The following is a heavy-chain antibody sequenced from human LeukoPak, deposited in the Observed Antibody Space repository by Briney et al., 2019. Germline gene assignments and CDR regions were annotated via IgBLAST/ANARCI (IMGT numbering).Heavy chain of an antibody. CDR3: ARGSGSYYWFDY. CDR1: GFTFSSYA. Sequence: GGSLRLSCAVSGFTFSSYAMSWVRQAPGKGLEWVSAISGSGGSTYYADSVKGRFTISRDNSKNTLYLQMNSLRAEDTAVYYCARGSGSYYWFDYWGQGTLVTVSS. J-gene: IGHJ4*02. D-gene: IGHD1-26*01. V-gene: IGHV3-23*01. CDR2: ISGSGGST.